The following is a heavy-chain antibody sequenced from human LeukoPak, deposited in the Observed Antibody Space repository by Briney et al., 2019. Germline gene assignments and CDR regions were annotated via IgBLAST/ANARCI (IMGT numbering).Heavy chain of an antibody. Sequence: GGSLRLSCAASGFTFSNYWMHWVRQAPGKGLMWVSHINSDGSSIRYADSVKGRFTISRDNAKNTLFLQMNSLRAEDTAMYYCASAHYGVIRRYFEFWGQGTLVTVSS. CDR3: ASAHYGVIRRYFEF. V-gene: IGHV3-74*01. CDR1: GFTFSNYW. D-gene: IGHD4-17*01. J-gene: IGHJ4*02. CDR2: INSDGSSI.